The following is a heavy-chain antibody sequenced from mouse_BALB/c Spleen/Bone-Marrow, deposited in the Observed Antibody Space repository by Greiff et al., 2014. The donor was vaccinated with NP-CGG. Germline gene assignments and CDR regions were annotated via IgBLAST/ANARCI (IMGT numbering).Heavy chain of an antibody. CDR1: GYTFTSYW. Sequence: LQQSGSELVRPGGSVKLSCKASGYTFTSYWMNWVKQRPGQGLEWIGNFYPGWGSTNYDEKFKSKATLTVDTSSSTAYMHLSSLTSEDSAVYYCTRGDYDYGGFAYWGQGTLVTVSA. J-gene: IGHJ3*01. V-gene: IGHV1S22*01. CDR3: TRGDYDYGGFAY. D-gene: IGHD2-4*01. CDR2: FYPGWGST.